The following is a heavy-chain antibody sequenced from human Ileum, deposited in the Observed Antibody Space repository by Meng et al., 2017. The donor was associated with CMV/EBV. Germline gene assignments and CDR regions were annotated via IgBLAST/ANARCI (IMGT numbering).Heavy chain of an antibody. Sequence: GESLKISCAASGFTFSNAWMNWVRQAPGKGLEWVGRVKSEIDGTTTDYAAPVKGRFTISRDDSKNTVYMQLNSLKSEDTGVYYCTTEGVVGSWGQGTLVTVSS. CDR3: TTEGVVGS. V-gene: IGHV3-15*01. CDR1: GFTFSNAW. J-gene: IGHJ4*02. D-gene: IGHD2-21*01. CDR2: VKSEIDGTTT.